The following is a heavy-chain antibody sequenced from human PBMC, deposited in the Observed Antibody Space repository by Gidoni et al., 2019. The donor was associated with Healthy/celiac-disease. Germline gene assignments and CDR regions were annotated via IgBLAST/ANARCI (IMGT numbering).Heavy chain of an antibody. J-gene: IGHJ4*02. CDR1: GFTFSSYA. Sequence: EVQLLESGGGLVQPGGSLRLSCAASGFTFSSYAMSWVRQAPGKGLEWVSAISGSGGSTYYADSVKGRFTISRDNSKNTLYLQMNSLRAEDTAVYYCAKLVYPEYTSSWYYFDYWGQGTLVTVSS. D-gene: IGHD6-13*01. CDR3: AKLVYPEYTSSWYYFDY. V-gene: IGHV3-23*01. CDR2: ISGSGGST.